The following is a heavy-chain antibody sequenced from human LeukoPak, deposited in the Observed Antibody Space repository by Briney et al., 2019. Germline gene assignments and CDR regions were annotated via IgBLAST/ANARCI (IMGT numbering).Heavy chain of an antibody. CDR1: GFTFSSYA. CDR2: ISYDGSNK. Sequence: RRSLRLSCADPGFTFSSYAMRWVRQAPGKGLEWVAVISYDGSNKYYADSVKGRFTISRDNFKNTLYLQMNSLRAEDTAVYYCARDLWKCSSTSCGTGYYYGMDVWGKGTTVTVSS. J-gene: IGHJ6*04. V-gene: IGHV3-30*04. CDR3: ARDLWKCSSTSCGTGYYYGMDV. D-gene: IGHD2-2*01.